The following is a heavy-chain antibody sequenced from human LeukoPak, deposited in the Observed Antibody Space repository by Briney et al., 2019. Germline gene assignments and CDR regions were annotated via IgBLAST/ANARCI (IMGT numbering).Heavy chain of an antibody. CDR2: INHSGST. Sequence: SETLSLTCAVYGGSFSGYYWSWIRQPPGKGLEWIGEINHSGSTNYNPSLKSRVTISVDTSKNQFSLKLSSVTPEDTAVYYCARDVPGGHDLYYYYCMDVWGEGTTVTVSS. J-gene: IGHJ6*03. CDR3: ARDVPGGHDLYYYYCMDV. V-gene: IGHV4-34*01. CDR1: GGSFSGYY. D-gene: IGHD5-12*01.